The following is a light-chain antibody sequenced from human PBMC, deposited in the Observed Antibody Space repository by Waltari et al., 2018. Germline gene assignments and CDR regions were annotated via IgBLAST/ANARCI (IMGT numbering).Light chain of an antibody. CDR3: QQRNNWPLT. V-gene: IGKV3-11*01. Sequence: EVVLTQSPATLSLSPGERATLSGRASQSIRTYLAWYHQKPGQAPRLLLYDASKRATDIPARFSGSGSGTDFILTISSLEPEDFAIYYCQQRNNWPLTFGGGTKVEIK. J-gene: IGKJ4*01. CDR2: DAS. CDR1: QSIRTY.